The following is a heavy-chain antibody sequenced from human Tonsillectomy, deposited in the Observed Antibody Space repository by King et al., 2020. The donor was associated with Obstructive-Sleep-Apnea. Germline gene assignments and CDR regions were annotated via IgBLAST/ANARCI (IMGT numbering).Heavy chain of an antibody. CDR3: ARDLKDCSTTSCYVTFEDGMDV. CDR1: GFIFSSHS. V-gene: IGHV3-21*01. Sequence: VQLVESGGGLVKPGGSLRLSCAASGFIFSSHSMNWVRQAPGKGLEWVSSISSTSHYIYYSDSVKGRFPISRNNAKNSVDRQMDSLRAEDTAVYYCARDLKDCSTTSCYVTFEDGMDVWGQGTTVTVSS. D-gene: IGHD2-2*01. CDR2: ISSTSHYI. J-gene: IGHJ6*02.